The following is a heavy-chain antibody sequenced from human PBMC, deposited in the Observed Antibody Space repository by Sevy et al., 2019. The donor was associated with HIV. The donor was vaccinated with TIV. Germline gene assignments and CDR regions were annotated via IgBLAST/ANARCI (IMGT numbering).Heavy chain of an antibody. CDR1: GYTLTELS. J-gene: IGHJ4*02. CDR3: ATLIGTGTEENDY. V-gene: IGHV1-24*01. Sequence: VPVKVSCKVSGYTLTELSMHWVRQAPGKGLERMGGFDPEDRETIYAQKFQGRVTMTEDTSTDTAYMELSSLRSEDTAVYYRATLIGTGTEENDYWGQGTVVSVSS. CDR2: FDPEDRET. D-gene: IGHD1-1*01.